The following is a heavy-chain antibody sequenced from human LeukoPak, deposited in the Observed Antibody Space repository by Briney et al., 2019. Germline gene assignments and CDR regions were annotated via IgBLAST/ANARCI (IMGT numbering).Heavy chain of an antibody. D-gene: IGHD3-22*01. Sequence: SVKVSCKASGGTFSSYAISWVRQAPGQGLEWMGRIIPILGIANYAQKFQGRVTITADKSTSTAYMELSSLRSEDTAVYYCARRDSSRSPFDYWGQGTLVTVSP. CDR3: ARRDSSRSPFDY. V-gene: IGHV1-69*04. CDR1: GGTFSSYA. J-gene: IGHJ4*02. CDR2: IIPILGIA.